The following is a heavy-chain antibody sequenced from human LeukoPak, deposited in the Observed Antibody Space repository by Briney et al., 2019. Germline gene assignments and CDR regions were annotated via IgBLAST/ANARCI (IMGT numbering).Heavy chain of an antibody. V-gene: IGHV4-59*08. CDR1: GGSISGYS. J-gene: IGHJ4*02. CDR3: ARQSEVSAFDY. Sequence: SETLSLTCTVSGGSISGYSWTWIRQPPGKGLEWIGYISNSGTTNYNPSLKSRVTISVDTSKNQFSLKLSSVTAADTAVYYCARQSEVSAFDYGGQGTLVTVSS. CDR2: ISNSGTT.